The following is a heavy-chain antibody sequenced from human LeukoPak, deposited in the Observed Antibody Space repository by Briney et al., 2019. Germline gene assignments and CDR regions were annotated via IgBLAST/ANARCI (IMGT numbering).Heavy chain of an antibody. Sequence: ASVKVSCKTSGYSFTDYYMHWVRQAPGQGLEWMGLINPNSGGTSAAQKFQGRVTMTRDTSITTVYMEVSWLTSDDTAIYYCARADRLHGGPYLIGPWGQGTLVTVSS. D-gene: IGHD2-21*01. V-gene: IGHV1-2*02. CDR3: ARADRLHGGPYLIGP. CDR2: INPNSGGT. J-gene: IGHJ5*02. CDR1: GYSFTDYY.